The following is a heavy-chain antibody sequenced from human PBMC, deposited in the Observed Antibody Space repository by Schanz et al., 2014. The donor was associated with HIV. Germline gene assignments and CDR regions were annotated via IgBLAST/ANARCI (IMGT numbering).Heavy chain of an antibody. Sequence: QVQLVESGGGVVQPGRSLRLSCAASGFTFSSHGMHWVRQAPGKGLEWVAVIWYDGTDKYYAGSVKGRFTISRDNSKNTLYLEMNSLRVEDTAVYYCAKEWYYGSGSMDYGLDVWGQGTLVTVSS. CDR2: IWYDGTDK. V-gene: IGHV3-33*06. J-gene: IGHJ6*02. CDR3: AKEWYYGSGSMDYGLDV. D-gene: IGHD3-10*01. CDR1: GFTFSSHG.